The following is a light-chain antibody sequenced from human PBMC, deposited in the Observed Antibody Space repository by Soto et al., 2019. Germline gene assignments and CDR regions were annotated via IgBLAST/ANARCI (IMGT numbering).Light chain of an antibody. Sequence: EVGLTKSTGTLSLSPGDRATLSCRASQSVTSNYLAWYQQKPGQAPRLLIFGASIRATGIPDRFSGSGSGTDFTLTISRLEPEDFAVYHCQQYGSSPTTFGQGTKVDI. CDR1: QSVTSNY. J-gene: IGKJ1*01. CDR2: GAS. V-gene: IGKV3-20*01. CDR3: QQYGSSPTT.